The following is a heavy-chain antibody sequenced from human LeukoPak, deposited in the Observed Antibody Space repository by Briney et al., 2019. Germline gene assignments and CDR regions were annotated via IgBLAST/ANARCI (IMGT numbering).Heavy chain of an antibody. Sequence: SETLSLSCAVSGYSITSGFHWGWIRQSPRTGLEWIGSIHHSGTTYYNPSLKSRVTISVDTFSNQFSLMLNSVTAADTAVYFCARVGAPTVDYVDFWGQGTLVTVFS. CDR2: IHHSGTT. CDR1: GYSITSGFH. J-gene: IGHJ4*02. CDR3: ARVGAPTVDYVDF. V-gene: IGHV4-38-2*01. D-gene: IGHD2-15*01.